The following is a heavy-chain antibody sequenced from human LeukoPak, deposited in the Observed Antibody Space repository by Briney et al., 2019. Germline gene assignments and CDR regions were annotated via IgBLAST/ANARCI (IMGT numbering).Heavy chain of an antibody. J-gene: IGHJ3*02. V-gene: IGHV3-21*01. CDR3: GSGAIAGAFDI. CDR2: ISSSSSYI. Sequence: GGSLRLSCAASGFTFSSYSMNWVRQAPGKGLEWVSSISSSSSYIYYADSVKGRSTISRDNAKNSLYLQMNSLRAEDTAVYYCGSGAIAGAFDIWGQGTMVTVSS. CDR1: GFTFSSYS. D-gene: IGHD2-15*01.